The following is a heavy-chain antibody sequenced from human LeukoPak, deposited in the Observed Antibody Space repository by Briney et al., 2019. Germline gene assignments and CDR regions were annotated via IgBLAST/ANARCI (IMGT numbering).Heavy chain of an antibody. Sequence: SETLSLTCTVSGGSISSYYWSWIRQPAGKGLEWIGRIYTSGSTNYNPSLKSRVTMSVDTSKNQFSLKLSSVTAADTAVYYCARDNVGSTTVVTPLSHYYFDYWGQGTLATVSS. CDR2: IYTSGST. J-gene: IGHJ4*02. D-gene: IGHD4-23*01. CDR3: ARDNVGSTTVVTPLSHYYFDY. CDR1: GGSISSYY. V-gene: IGHV4-4*07.